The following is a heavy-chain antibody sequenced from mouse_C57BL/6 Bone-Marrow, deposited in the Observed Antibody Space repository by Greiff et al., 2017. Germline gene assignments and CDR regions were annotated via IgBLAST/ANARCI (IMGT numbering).Heavy chain of an antibody. CDR3: TRGPPCGYYASDY. CDR2: ISSGGDYI. Sequence: EVHLVESGEGLVKPGGSLKLSCAASGFTFSSYAMSWVRQTPEKRLEWVAYISSGGDYIYYDDTVKGRFTISRDNARNTLYLQMSSLKSEYTAMYYCTRGPPCGYYASDYWGQGATVTVSS. V-gene: IGHV5-9-1*02. CDR1: GFTFSSYA. J-gene: IGHJ4*01.